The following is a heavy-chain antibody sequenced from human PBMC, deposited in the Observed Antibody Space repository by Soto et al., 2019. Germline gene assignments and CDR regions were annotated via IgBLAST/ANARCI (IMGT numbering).Heavy chain of an antibody. J-gene: IGHJ3*02. Sequence: GESLNISCKASGYSFTNYWIGWVRQMPGKGLEWMGIIYPGDSDTRYSPSFQSQVTISADKSISTAYLQWSSLKASDTAMYYCARQRVGARFDAFDIWGQGTMVTVSS. CDR1: GYSFTNYW. CDR2: IYPGDSDT. V-gene: IGHV5-51*01. CDR3: ARQRVGARFDAFDI. D-gene: IGHD1-26*01.